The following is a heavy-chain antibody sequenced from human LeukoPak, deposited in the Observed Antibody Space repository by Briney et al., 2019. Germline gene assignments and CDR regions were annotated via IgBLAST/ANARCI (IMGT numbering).Heavy chain of an antibody. CDR1: GGSISSYY. CDR2: NHYNWST. CDR3: ARVGYYYVLDAFDI. D-gene: IGHD3-10*02. J-gene: IGHJ3*02. Sequence: SHTLSLTCTFSGGSISSYYWSWIRQPPGKGLEWVGYNHYNWSTNYNPSLKSQVTISVDTSKNQFSLELSSVTAADTALYYCARVGYYYVLDAFDIWGQGTMVTVSS. V-gene: IGHV4-59*08.